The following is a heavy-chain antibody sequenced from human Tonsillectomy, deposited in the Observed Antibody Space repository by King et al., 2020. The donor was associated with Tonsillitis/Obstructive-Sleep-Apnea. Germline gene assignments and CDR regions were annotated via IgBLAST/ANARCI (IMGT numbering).Heavy chain of an antibody. CDR1: GYSFTTYW. Sequence: QLVQSGAEVKKPGESLKISCKGSGYSFTTYWIGWVRQMPGKGLEWMGIIYPGDSDTRYSPSFQGQVTISADKSINTAYLQWSSLKASDTAMYYCAKSAEWFGELLKGGLGVWGQGTTVTVSS. CDR2: IYPGDSDT. J-gene: IGHJ6*02. D-gene: IGHD3-10*01. V-gene: IGHV5-51*03. CDR3: AKSAEWFGELLKGGLGV.